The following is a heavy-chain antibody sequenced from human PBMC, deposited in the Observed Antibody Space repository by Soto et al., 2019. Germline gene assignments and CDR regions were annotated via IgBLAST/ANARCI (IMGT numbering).Heavy chain of an antibody. CDR2: IYPGDSDT. D-gene: IGHD1-26*01. V-gene: IGHV5-51*01. J-gene: IGHJ4*02. CDR1: GYSFTSYW. CDR3: ARQTDIVGATAHFDY. Sequence: PGESLKISCKGSGYSFTSYWIGWVRQIPGKGLEWMGIIYPGDSDTRYSPSFQGQVTISADKSISTAYLQWSSLKASDTAMYYCARQTDIVGATAHFDYWGQGTLVTVSS.